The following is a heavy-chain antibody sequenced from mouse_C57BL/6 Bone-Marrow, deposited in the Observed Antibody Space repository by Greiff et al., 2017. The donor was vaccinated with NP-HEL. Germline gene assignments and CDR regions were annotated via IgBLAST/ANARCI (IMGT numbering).Heavy chain of an antibody. CDR3: ARASYYGSSYWYFDV. J-gene: IGHJ1*03. V-gene: IGHV7-1*01. CDR2: SRNKANDYTT. D-gene: IGHD1-1*01. CDR1: GFTFSDFY. Sequence: EVMLVESGGGLVQSGRSLRLSCATSGFTFSDFYMEWVRQAPGKGLEWIAASRNKANDYTTEYSASVKGRFIVSRDTSQSILYLQMNALRAEDTAIYYCARASYYGSSYWYFDVWGTGTTVTVSS.